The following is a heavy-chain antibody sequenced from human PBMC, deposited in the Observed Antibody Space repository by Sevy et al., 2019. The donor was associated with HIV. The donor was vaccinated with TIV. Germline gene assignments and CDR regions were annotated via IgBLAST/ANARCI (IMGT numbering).Heavy chain of an antibody. V-gene: IGHV3-15*01. CDR1: GFTFYYAW. CDR2: IKSKSDGGTV. CDR3: STDPIIVLLATNGMDV. D-gene: IGHD2-8*01. J-gene: IGHJ6*02. Sequence: GGSLRLSCAASGFTFYYAWMSWVRQAPGKGLEWVGRIKSKSDGGTVDYAAPVKGRFTISRDDSKNTLYLQMNNLKTEDTAVYYCSTDPIIVLLATNGMDVWGQGTTVTVSS.